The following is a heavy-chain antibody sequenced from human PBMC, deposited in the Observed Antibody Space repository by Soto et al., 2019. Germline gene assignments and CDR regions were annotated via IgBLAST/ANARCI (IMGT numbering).Heavy chain of an antibody. V-gene: IGHV3-7*03. CDR2: IERHGNDK. D-gene: IGHD3-22*01. CDR3: ARIRATDYEIDY. J-gene: IGHJ4*02. Sequence: GGSLRLSCSASGFIFGFYWMTWVRQAPGKGLEWVANIERHGNDKYYVDSVTGRFTISRDNAQSSLFLQMNNLRAEDTAVYFCARIRATDYEIDYWGQGTLVTVSS. CDR1: GFIFGFYW.